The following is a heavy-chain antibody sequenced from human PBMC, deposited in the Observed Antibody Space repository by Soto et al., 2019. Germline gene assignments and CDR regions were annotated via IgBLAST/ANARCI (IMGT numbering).Heavy chain of an antibody. CDR3: ARDFAYFDS. CDR2: IFHSGTT. Sequence: SETLSLTCSVSGDSISSADYFWTWIRQSPGKGLEWMGYIFHSGTTYYNPSLKGRLLISIENSKNQFSLRLTSVTAADSAVYFCARDFAYFDSWGQGTLVTVSS. CDR1: GDSISSADYF. D-gene: IGHD3-3*01. J-gene: IGHJ4*02. V-gene: IGHV4-30-4*01.